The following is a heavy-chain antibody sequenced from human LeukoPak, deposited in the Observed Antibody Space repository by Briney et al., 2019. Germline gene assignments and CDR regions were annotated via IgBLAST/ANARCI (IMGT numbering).Heavy chain of an antibody. CDR2: IWYDGSNK. V-gene: IGHV3-33*01. Sequence: GGSLRLSCAASGFTFSSYGMHWVRQAPGKGLEWVAVIWYDGSNKYYADSVKGRFTISRDNSKNTLYLQMNSLRAEDTAVYYCARATLRETYYYDSSGEHSPYYFDYWGQGTLVTVSS. J-gene: IGHJ4*02. CDR1: GFTFSSYG. CDR3: ARATLRETYYYDSSGEHSPYYFDY. D-gene: IGHD3-22*01.